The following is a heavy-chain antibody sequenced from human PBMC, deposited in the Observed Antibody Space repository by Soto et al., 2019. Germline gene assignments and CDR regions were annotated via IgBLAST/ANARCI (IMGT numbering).Heavy chain of an antibody. CDR3: TTDRPYTGGGVITT. D-gene: IGHD3-10*01. CDR2: IKSKHDGETT. CDR1: GATFRNLW. Sequence: EVQLVESGGHLVMTGESLRLSCAVSGATFRNLWMAWVRQPPGKGLEWIGRIKSKHDGETTDYAAPLRGRFIISRDTSKKAPFLQMSSLKSDDPAVYYCTTDRPYTGGGVITTWGQGTKVTVSS. V-gene: IGHV3-15*01. J-gene: IGHJ3*01.